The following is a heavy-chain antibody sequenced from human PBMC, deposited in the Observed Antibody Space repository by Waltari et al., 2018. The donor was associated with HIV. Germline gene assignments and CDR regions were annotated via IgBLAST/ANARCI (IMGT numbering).Heavy chain of an antibody. CDR3: IHSKVLARDEY. CDR2: IKSKTDGGTT. CDR1: GFTFSDAW. J-gene: IGHJ4*02. D-gene: IGHD1-1*01. Sequence: EVQLVESGGGLVKPGGSLRLSCAASGFTFSDAWMSWVRQAPGKGLEWVGRIKSKTDGGTTDYAAPVKGRFTISRDDSKNTLYLQMNSLKSEDTAVYYCIHSKVLARDEYWGQGTLVTVSS. V-gene: IGHV3-15*01.